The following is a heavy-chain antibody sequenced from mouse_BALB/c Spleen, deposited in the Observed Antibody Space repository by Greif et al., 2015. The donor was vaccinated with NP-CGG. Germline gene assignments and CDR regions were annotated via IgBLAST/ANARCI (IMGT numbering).Heavy chain of an antibody. CDR3: ARGHFDV. J-gene: IGHJ1*01. CDR1: GFTFTDYY. Sequence: EVMLVESGGGLVQPGGSLRLSCATSGFTFTDYYMSWVRQPPGKALEWLGFIRNKANGYTTEYSASVKGRFTISRDNSQSILYLQMNTLRAEDSATYYCARGHFDVWGAGTTVTVSS. V-gene: IGHV7-3*02. CDR2: IRNKANGYTT.